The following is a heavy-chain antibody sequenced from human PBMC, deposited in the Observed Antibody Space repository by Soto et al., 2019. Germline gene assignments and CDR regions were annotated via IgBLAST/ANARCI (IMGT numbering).Heavy chain of an antibody. CDR2: ISGSGGST. J-gene: IGHJ4*02. Sequence: EVQLLESGGGLVQPGGSLRLSCAASGFTFSSYAMSWVRQAPGKGLEWVSAISGSGGSTYYADSVKGRFTISRDNSKNTLYLQMNSLRAEDTAVYYYAKKGVSSGSIDYWGQGTLVTVSS. D-gene: IGHD3-22*01. CDR3: AKKGVSSGSIDY. V-gene: IGHV3-23*01. CDR1: GFTFSSYA.